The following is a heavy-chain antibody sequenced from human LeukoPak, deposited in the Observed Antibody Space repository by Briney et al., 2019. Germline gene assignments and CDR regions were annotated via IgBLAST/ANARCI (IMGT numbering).Heavy chain of an antibody. V-gene: IGHV1-24*01. J-gene: IGHJ5*02. Sequence: ASVKVSCKVSGYTLTELSMHWVRQAPGKGLEWMGGFDPEDGETIYAQKFQGRVTMTEDTSTDTAYMEVSSLRSEDTAVYYCALGGGLRGLFDPWGQGTLVTVSS. CDR1: GYTLTELS. D-gene: IGHD2-15*01. CDR2: FDPEDGET. CDR3: ALGGGLRGLFDP.